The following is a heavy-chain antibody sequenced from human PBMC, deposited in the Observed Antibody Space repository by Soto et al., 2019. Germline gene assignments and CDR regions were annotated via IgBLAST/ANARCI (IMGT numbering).Heavy chain of an antibody. CDR3: ARVRPTDYVGNYNNGMDV. J-gene: IGHJ6*02. Sequence: QVRLVQSGAEVKPPGSSVKVSCKDSGGTLDYNAFTWVRQAPGQGLEWMGGIIPVFNTANYAQKFKGRVTINADESTSTAYMEVNSLRSDDTAVYYCARVRPTDYVGNYNNGMDVWGQGTTVNVSS. CDR1: GGTLDYNA. D-gene: IGHD4-17*01. V-gene: IGHV1-69*01. CDR2: IIPVFNTA.